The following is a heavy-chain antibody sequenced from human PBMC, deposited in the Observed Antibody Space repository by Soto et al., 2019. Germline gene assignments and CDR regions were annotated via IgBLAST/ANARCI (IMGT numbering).Heavy chain of an antibody. CDR1: GYTFTSYG. J-gene: IGHJ5*02. CDR2: INAANGDT. V-gene: IGHV1-3*01. D-gene: IGHD6-13*01. Sequence: ASVKVACKASGYTFTSYGIHWVRQAPGQRLEWMGWINAANGDTKYSPKFQGRVTITRDTSASTAYMELSSLRSEDTAVYYCVRRHVSATGIDWFDPWGQGTLVTVSS. CDR3: VRRHVSATGIDWFDP.